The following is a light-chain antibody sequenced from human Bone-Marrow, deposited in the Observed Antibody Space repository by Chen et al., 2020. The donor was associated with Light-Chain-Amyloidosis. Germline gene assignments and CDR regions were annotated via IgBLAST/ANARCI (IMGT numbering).Light chain of an antibody. CDR1: SGSIATNY. J-gene: IGLJ3*02. Sequence: NFILTQPHSVSESPGKTVIISCTRSSGSIATNYVQWYQQRPGSSPTTVIDEDDQRPSGVPDRFSGSIDRSSNSASLTISGLKTEDEADYYCQSYQGSSQGVFGGGTKLTVL. CDR3: QSYQGSSQGV. CDR2: EDD. V-gene: IGLV6-57*01.